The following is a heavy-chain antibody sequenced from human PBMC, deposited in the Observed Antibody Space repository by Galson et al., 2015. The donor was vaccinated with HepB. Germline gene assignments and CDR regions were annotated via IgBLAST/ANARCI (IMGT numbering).Heavy chain of an antibody. CDR2: IRSSSSTM. CDR1: GFTLSSYS. Sequence: SLRLSCAASGFTLSSYSMNWVRQAPGKGLEWVSYIRSSSSTMYYADSVKGRFTISRDNAKNTLFLQMISLRAEDTAVYYCARVPYRSGWAFDYWGQGTLVTVSS. V-gene: IGHV3-48*01. CDR3: ARVPYRSGWAFDY. J-gene: IGHJ4*02. D-gene: IGHD6-19*01.